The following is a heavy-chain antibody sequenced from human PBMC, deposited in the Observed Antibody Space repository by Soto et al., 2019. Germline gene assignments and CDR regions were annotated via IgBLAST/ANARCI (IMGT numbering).Heavy chain of an antibody. CDR2: ISYDGSNK. CDR3: AKDKGMSDYYYYYMDV. V-gene: IGHV3-30*18. CDR1: GFTFSSYG. J-gene: IGHJ6*03. Sequence: QVQLVESGGGVVQPGRSLRLSCAASGFTFSSYGMHWVRQAPGKGLEWVAIISYDGSNKYYADSVKGRFTISRDNSKNTVDLQMNSLRAEDTAVYYCAKDKGMSDYYYYYMDVWGKGTTVTVSS.